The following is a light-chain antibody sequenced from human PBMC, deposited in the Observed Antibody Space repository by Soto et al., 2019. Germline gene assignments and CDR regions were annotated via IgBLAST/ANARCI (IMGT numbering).Light chain of an antibody. Sequence: QSVLTQPASVSGSPGQSITISCTGTSSDVGNYNLVSWYQQDPGKAPKLMIYEGSKRPSGVSNRFSGSKSANTASLTISGLQAEDEADYYCCSYAGNSTYVFGDGTKVTVL. CDR3: CSYAGNSTYV. CDR1: SSDVGNYNL. J-gene: IGLJ1*01. CDR2: EGS. V-gene: IGLV2-23*01.